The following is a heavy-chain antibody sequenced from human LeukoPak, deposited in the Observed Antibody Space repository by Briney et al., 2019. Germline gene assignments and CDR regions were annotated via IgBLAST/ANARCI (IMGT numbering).Heavy chain of an antibody. Sequence: ASVKVSCKASGYTFTGYYMHWVRQAPGQGLEWMGWINPNSGGTNYAQKFQGRVTMTRDTSISTVYMELSSLRSEDTAVYYCARLGSSWYVGFDYWGQETLVTVSS. CDR2: INPNSGGT. J-gene: IGHJ4*02. V-gene: IGHV1-2*02. D-gene: IGHD6-13*01. CDR1: GYTFTGYY. CDR3: ARLGSSWYVGFDY.